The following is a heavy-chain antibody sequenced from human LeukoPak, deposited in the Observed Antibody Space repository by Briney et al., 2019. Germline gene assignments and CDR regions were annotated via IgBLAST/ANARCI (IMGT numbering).Heavy chain of an antibody. Sequence: SGTLSLTCAVSGGSISSSNWWSWVRQPPGKGLEWIGEIYHSGSTNYNPSLKSRVTISVDKSKNQFFLKLSSVTAADTAVYYCARGYYDGSGTRFDPWGQGTLVTVSS. V-gene: IGHV4-4*02. CDR2: IYHSGST. CDR3: ARGYYDGSGTRFDP. D-gene: IGHD3-10*01. CDR1: GGSISSSNW. J-gene: IGHJ5*02.